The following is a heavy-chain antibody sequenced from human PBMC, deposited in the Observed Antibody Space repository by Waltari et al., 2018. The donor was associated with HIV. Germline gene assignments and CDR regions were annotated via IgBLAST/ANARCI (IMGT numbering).Heavy chain of an antibody. J-gene: IGHJ4*02. CDR1: GFTFSTYG. CDR3: AKDRGGYSYIFDF. V-gene: IGHV3-30*18. CDR2: ISYDGSNK. D-gene: IGHD5-18*01. Sequence: QVRLVESGGGVVQPGSSLRLSCAASGFTFSTYGIHWVRQAPGKGLEWVAVISYDGSNKYYADSVKGRFTISRDNSKNTLYLQMNSLRAEDTAVYYCAKDRGGYSYIFDFWGQGTLVTVSS.